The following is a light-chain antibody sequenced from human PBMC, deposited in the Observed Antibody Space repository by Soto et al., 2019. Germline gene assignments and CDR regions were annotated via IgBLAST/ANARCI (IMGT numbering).Light chain of an antibody. CDR3: QQYGTSPIT. Sequence: EIVLTQSPGTLSLSPGERATLSCRASQSVSSSYLAWYQQKPGQAPRLLIYGASSMATGIPDRFSGSGSGTDFTLTISSLQPEDFAVYYCQQYGTSPITFGQGTRLDIK. J-gene: IGKJ5*01. CDR2: GAS. V-gene: IGKV3-20*01. CDR1: QSVSSSY.